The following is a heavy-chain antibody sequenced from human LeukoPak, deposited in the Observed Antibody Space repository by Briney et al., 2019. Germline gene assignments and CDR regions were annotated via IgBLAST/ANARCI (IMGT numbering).Heavy chain of an antibody. Sequence: GASVTVSCTASGYTFTSYGISWVRQAPGQGLEWMGWISAYNGNTNHAQKLQGRVTMTTDTSTSTAYMELRSLRSDDTAVYYCARDQIAVAAGDYWGQGTLVTVSS. J-gene: IGHJ4*02. D-gene: IGHD6-19*01. V-gene: IGHV1-18*01. CDR3: ARDQIAVAAGDY. CDR2: ISAYNGNT. CDR1: GYTFTSYG.